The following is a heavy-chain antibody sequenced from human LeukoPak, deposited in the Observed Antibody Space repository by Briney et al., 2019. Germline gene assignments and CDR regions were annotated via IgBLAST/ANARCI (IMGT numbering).Heavy chain of an antibody. CDR3: ARDQGRWLVRTFDY. CDR2: INHSGST. Sequence: SETLSLTCAVYGGSFSGYYWSWIRQPPGKGLEWIGEINHSGSTNYNPSLKSRVTILVDTSNNQFSLKLSSVTAADTAVYYCARDQGRWLVRTFDYWGQGTLVTVSS. D-gene: IGHD6-19*01. V-gene: IGHV4-34*01. J-gene: IGHJ4*02. CDR1: GGSFSGYY.